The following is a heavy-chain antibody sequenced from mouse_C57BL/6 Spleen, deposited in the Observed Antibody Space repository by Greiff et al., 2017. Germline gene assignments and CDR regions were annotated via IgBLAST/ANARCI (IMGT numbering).Heavy chain of an antibody. V-gene: IGHV14-3*01. Sequence: EVQLQQSVAELVRPGASVKLSCTASGFNIKNTYMHWVKQRPEQGLEWIGRIDPANGNTKYAPKFQGKATITADTSSNPAYLQLSSLTSEDTAIYYCARGVTTVVARGYFDVWGTGTTVTVSS. J-gene: IGHJ1*03. CDR1: GFNIKNTY. CDR2: IDPANGNT. D-gene: IGHD1-1*01. CDR3: ARGVTTVVARGYFDV.